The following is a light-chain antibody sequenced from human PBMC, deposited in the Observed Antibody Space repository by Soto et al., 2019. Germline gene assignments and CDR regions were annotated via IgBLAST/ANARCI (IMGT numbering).Light chain of an antibody. Sequence: QAVVTQEPSLTVSPGGTVTLTCGSSTGAVTSNHHPYWFQQKAGQAPRTLIYDTSNKHSWTPARFSGSLLGDKAALTLSGAQPEDEAQYYCLLSHNAARVFGGGTNLTVL. J-gene: IGLJ2*01. CDR2: DTS. CDR1: TGAVTSNHH. CDR3: LLSHNAARV. V-gene: IGLV7-46*01.